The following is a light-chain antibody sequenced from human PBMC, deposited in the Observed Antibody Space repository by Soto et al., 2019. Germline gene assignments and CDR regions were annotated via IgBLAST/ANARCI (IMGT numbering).Light chain of an antibody. J-gene: IGKJ1*01. V-gene: IGKV1-6*01. CDR3: RQDNNYPWM. CDR2: GAS. CDR1: QGIGNA. Sequence: AIQMTQSPSSLSASVGDRVTISCRASQGIGNALGWYQQKPEKLPKVLIYGASTLQRGVPPRFSGGESSTDVPVAVGSLQAEDPATYYCRQDNNYPWMFGQGTKVDIK.